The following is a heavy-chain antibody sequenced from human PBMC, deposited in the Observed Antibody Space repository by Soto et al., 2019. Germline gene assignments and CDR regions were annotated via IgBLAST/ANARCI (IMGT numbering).Heavy chain of an antibody. Sequence: GASVTVTCKASGGTFSSYAISWVRQATRQGLEWMGGIIPIFGTANYAQNFQGRVTITTDESTSTAYMELSSLRSEDTAVYYCARDDSSGSYGVVYYFDYWGQGTLVTVSS. CDR2: IIPIFGTA. D-gene: IGHD3-22*01. CDR1: GGTFSSYA. CDR3: ARDDSSGSYGVVYYFDY. V-gene: IGHV1-69*05. J-gene: IGHJ4*02.